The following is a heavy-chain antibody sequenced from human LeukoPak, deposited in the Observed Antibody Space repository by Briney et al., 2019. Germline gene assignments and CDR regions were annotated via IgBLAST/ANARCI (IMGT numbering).Heavy chain of an antibody. D-gene: IGHD1-26*01. V-gene: IGHV3-23*01. J-gene: IGHJ4*02. CDR2: ISGSGGST. Sequence: GGSLRLSCAASGFTFSSYAMSWVRQAPWKGLEWVSAISGSGGSTYYADSVKGRFTISRDNSKNTLYLQMNSLRAEDTAVYYCAKDSGSYSTALDYWGQGTLVTVSS. CDR1: GFTFSSYA. CDR3: AKDSGSYSTALDY.